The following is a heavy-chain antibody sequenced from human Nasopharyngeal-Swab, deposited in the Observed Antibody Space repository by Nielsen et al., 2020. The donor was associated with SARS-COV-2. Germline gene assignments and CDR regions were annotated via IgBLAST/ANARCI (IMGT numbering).Heavy chain of an antibody. D-gene: IGHD3-10*01. V-gene: IGHV3-74*01. CDR1: GLMFSRFY. Sequence: GGSLRLYCTASGLMFSRFYMEQVRQAPGKGLVWVSRINFDGNDAQYADSVKGRFTISKDNARNTLYLQLYSLRGEDTALYFCARDVGGATDFRGQGTLVTVSS. CDR2: INFDGNDA. J-gene: IGHJ4*02. CDR3: ARDVGGATDF.